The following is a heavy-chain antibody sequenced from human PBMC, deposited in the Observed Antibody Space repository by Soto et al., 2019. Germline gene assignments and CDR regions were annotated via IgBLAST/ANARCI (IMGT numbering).Heavy chain of an antibody. Sequence: VGSLRLSCAASGFTFSSYSMNWVRQAPGKGLEWVSSISSSSSYIYYADSVKGRFTISRDNAKNSLYLQMNSLRAEDTAVYYCARELRGIAAADAFDYWGQGTLVTVSS. CDR3: ARELRGIAAADAFDY. CDR1: GFTFSSYS. D-gene: IGHD6-13*01. CDR2: ISSSSSYI. J-gene: IGHJ4*02. V-gene: IGHV3-21*01.